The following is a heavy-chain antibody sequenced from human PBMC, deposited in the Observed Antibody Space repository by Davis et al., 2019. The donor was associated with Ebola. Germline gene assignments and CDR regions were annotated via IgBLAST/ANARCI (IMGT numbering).Heavy chain of an antibody. D-gene: IGHD1-26*01. CDR1: GFTFRRYS. CDR2: ISPDGRTM. CDR3: ARDVSFDLDV. Sequence: GESLKISCAASGFTFRRYSMHWVRQAPGKGLMWISRISPDGRTMGYADSVKGRFTISRDNAKNTHYLQMNSLRVEDTALYYCARDVSFDLDVWGQGTTVTVSS. J-gene: IGHJ6*02. V-gene: IGHV3-74*01.